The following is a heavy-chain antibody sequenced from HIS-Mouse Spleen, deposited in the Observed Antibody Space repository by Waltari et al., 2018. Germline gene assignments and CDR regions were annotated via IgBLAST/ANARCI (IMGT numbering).Heavy chain of an antibody. V-gene: IGHV4-39*07. CDR1: GGSISSSSYY. Sequence: QLQLQESGPGLVKPSETLSLTCTVSGGSISSSSYYWGWIRQPPGKGLEWIGSNYYSGSTSYNPSLKSRVTISVDTSKNQFSLKLGSVTAADTAVYYCAREIPYSSSWYDWYFDLWGRGTLVTVSS. CDR3: AREIPYSSSWYDWYFDL. CDR2: NYYSGST. D-gene: IGHD6-13*01. J-gene: IGHJ2*01.